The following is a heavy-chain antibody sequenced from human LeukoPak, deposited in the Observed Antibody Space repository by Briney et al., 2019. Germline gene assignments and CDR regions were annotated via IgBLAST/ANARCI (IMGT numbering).Heavy chain of an antibody. J-gene: IGHJ4*02. V-gene: IGHV3-21*01. Sequence: GGSLRLSCAATGFTFSSYSMNWVRQAPGKGLEWVSSISSSSSYIYYADSVKGRFTISRDNAKNSLYLQMNSLRAEDTAVYYCARVTFPTNDYWGQGTLVTVPS. CDR1: GFTFSSYS. CDR2: ISSSSSYI. CDR3: ARVTFPTNDY. D-gene: IGHD2/OR15-2a*01.